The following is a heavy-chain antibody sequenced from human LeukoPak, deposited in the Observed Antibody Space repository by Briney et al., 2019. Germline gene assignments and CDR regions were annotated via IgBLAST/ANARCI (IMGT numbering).Heavy chain of an antibody. J-gene: IGHJ4*02. CDR3: ASWPKFLEWLLLDY. Sequence: GGSLRLSCTASGFTFNNYAMSWVRQAPGKGLEWVSGISGSSERTYFAESVKGRFHISRDNSKNTLYLQMNSLRAEDTAVYYCASWPKFLEWLLLDYWGQGTLVTVSS. V-gene: IGHV3-23*01. CDR2: ISGSSERT. D-gene: IGHD3-3*01. CDR1: GFTFNNYA.